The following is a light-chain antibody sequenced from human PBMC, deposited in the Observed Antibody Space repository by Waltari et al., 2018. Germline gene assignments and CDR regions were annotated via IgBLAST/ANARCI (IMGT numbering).Light chain of an antibody. Sequence: DIQMTQSPSTLSASVGDRVIFRCRASQSISKWLAWYQQKPGKAPKLLIYKASTLESGVLARFSGSGSGTEFTLTISSLQPEDFATYYCQQYNSYSVLSFGGGTKVEIK. V-gene: IGKV1-5*03. CDR1: QSISKW. CDR2: KAS. J-gene: IGKJ4*01. CDR3: QQYNSYSVLS.